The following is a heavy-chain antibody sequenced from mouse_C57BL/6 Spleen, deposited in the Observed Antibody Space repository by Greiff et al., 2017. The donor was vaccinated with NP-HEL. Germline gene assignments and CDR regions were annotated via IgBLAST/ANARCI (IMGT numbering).Heavy chain of an antibody. Sequence: QVQLQQPGAELVKPGASVKMSCKASGYTFTSYWITWVKQRPGQGLEWIGDIYPGSGSTNYNEKFKSKATLTVDTSSSTAYMQLSSLTSEDSAVYYCARHANSNYVHWYFDVWGTGTTVTVSS. CDR2: IYPGSGST. D-gene: IGHD2-5*01. J-gene: IGHJ1*03. V-gene: IGHV1-55*01. CDR3: ARHANSNYVHWYFDV. CDR1: GYTFTSYW.